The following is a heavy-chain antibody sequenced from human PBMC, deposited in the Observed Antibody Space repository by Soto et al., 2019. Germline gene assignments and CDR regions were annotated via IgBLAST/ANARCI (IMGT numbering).Heavy chain of an antibody. CDR1: GGTFSSYA. J-gene: IGHJ4*02. Sequence: SVKVSCKASGGTFSSYAISWVRQAPGQGLEWMGGIIPIFGTANYAQKFQGRVTITADESTSTAYMELSSLRSEDTAVYYCARGDYVLRYFDWPRHWGQGTLVTVSS. V-gene: IGHV1-69*13. CDR2: IIPIFGTA. CDR3: ARGDYVLRYFDWPRH. D-gene: IGHD3-9*01.